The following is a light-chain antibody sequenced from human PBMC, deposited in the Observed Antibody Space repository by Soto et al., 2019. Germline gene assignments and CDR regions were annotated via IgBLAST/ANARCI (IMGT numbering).Light chain of an antibody. V-gene: IGKV3-20*01. CDR2: GAS. J-gene: IGKJ5*01. CDR3: QQYGSSAIT. CDR1: QSVSSSY. Sequence: PGERATLSCRASQSVSSSYLAWYQQKPGQAPRLLIYGASSRATGIPDRFSGSGSGTDFTLTISRLEPEDFAVYYCQQYGSSAITFGQGTRLEIK.